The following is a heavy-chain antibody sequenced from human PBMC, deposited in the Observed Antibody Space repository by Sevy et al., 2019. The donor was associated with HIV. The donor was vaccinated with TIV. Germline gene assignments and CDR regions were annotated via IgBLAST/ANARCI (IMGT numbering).Heavy chain of an antibody. CDR3: ARMSTRPFDS. CDR2: INQDGNEK. D-gene: IGHD6-6*01. CDR1: GFSFSYHW. J-gene: IGHJ4*02. V-gene: IGHV3-7*01. Sequence: GGSLRLSCAASGFSFSYHWMTWVRQAPGKGLEWVANINQDGNEKYYVDSVKGRFTNSRHNAKNPLYLQMNSLRVEDTAVYYCARMSTRPFDSWGQGTLVTVSS.